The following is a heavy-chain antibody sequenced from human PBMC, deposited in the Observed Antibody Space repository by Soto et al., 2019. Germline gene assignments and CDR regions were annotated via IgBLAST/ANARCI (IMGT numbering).Heavy chain of an antibody. Sequence: QVQLVESGGGVVQPGRSLRLSCTASGFTFDNVGMHWVRQAPGKGLEWVAGIADDGSSQHYAESVKGRFTISRDNSNSTLYLQMNSLRAEDMAVYYCAKSLDGVPVQEFDPRGQGTLVTVSS. CDR1: GFTFDNVG. CDR2: IADDGSSQ. D-gene: IGHD3-3*01. CDR3: AKSLDGVPVQEFDP. J-gene: IGHJ5*02. V-gene: IGHV3-30*18.